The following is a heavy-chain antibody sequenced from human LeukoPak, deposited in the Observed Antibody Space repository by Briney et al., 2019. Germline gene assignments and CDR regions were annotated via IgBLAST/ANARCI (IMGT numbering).Heavy chain of an antibody. CDR2: ISYDGSNK. J-gene: IGHJ4*02. CDR1: GFTFSSYA. V-gene: IGHV3-30*04. Sequence: GGSLRLSCAASGFTFSSYAMHWVRQAPGKGLEWVAVISYDGSNKYYADSVRGRFTISRDNSKNTLYLQMNSLRAEDTAVYYCARDRDYYGSGSYLGLIDYWGQGTLVTVSS. CDR3: ARDRDYYGSGSYLGLIDY. D-gene: IGHD3-10*01.